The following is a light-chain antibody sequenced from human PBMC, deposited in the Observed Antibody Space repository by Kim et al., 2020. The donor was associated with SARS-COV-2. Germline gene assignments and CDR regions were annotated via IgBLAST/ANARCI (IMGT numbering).Light chain of an antibody. J-gene: IGLJ2*01. V-gene: IGLV3-19*01. CDR3: NSRDSSGNPVV. CDR1: SLRSYY. Sequence: LGQTVRITCQGDSLRSYYASWYQQKPGQAPVLVIYGKNNRPSGIPDRFSGSSSGNTASLTITGAQAEDEADYYCNSRDSSGNPVVFGGGTKLTVL. CDR2: GKN.